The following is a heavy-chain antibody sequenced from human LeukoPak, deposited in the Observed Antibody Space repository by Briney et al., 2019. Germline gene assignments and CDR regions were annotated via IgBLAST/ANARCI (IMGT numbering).Heavy chain of an antibody. J-gene: IGHJ5*02. D-gene: IGHD3-3*01. CDR2: IYTSGST. CDR3: ARQYYDFWSGHYPNWFDP. Sequence: PSQTLSLTCTVSGGSISSGSYYWSWIRQPAGKGLEWIGRIYTSGSTNYNPSLKSRVTISVDTSKNQFSLKLSSVTAADTAVYYCARQYYDFWSGHYPNWFDPWGQGTLVTVSS. V-gene: IGHV4-61*02. CDR1: GGSISSGSYY.